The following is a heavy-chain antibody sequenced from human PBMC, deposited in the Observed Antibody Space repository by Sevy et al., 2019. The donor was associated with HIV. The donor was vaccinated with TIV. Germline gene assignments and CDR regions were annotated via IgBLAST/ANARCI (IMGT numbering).Heavy chain of an antibody. D-gene: IGHD1-26*01. CDR3: ARGKCNSRLRLVF. Sequence: GGSLRLSCAASGFSLSDYAIHWARQGPVKGLEWLTVISFDGGNKYYADSVKGRFTISRENSKNTVSLQMNSLRPDDTALYYCARGKCNSRLRLVFWGRGILVTVSS. V-gene: IGHV3-30-3*01. J-gene: IGHJ4*02. CDR2: ISFDGGNK. CDR1: GFSLSDYA.